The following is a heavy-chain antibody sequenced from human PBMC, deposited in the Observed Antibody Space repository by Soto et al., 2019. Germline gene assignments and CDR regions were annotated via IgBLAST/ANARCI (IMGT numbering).Heavy chain of an antibody. CDR1: GFIFSAYG. CDR3: AKDLSSPTYGLED. J-gene: IGHJ6*02. V-gene: IGHV3-30*18. D-gene: IGHD2-15*01. Sequence: PGGSLRLSCAASGFIFSAYGMHWVRQVPGKGLEWVALISDDGSNQQYADSVKGRFTISRDNPKEMLYLQMNSLTTEDTAVFYCAKDLSSPTYGLEDWGQGTMVTVSS. CDR2: ISDDGSNQ.